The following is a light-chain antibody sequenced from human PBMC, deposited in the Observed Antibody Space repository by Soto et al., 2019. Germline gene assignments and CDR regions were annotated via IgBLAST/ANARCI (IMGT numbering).Light chain of an antibody. J-gene: IGKJ1*01. CDR2: DAS. CDR1: QSISSW. CDR3: QQYNSYPVT. Sequence: DIQMTQSPSTLSASVGDRVTITCRASQSISSWLAWYQQKPGKAPKLLIYDASSLESGVPSRFSGSGSGTEFTLTISSLQPDDFATYYRQQYNSYPVTFGQGTKVDI. V-gene: IGKV1-5*01.